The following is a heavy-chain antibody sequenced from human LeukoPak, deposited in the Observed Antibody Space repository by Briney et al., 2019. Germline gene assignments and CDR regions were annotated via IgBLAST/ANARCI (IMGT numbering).Heavy chain of an antibody. CDR3: ARDTRELMFYYGMDV. D-gene: IGHD1-26*01. CDR2: ISSSSSYI. Sequence: GGSLRLSCAASGFTFSSYSMNWVRQAPGKGLEWVSSISSSSSYIYYADSVKGRFTISRDNAKNSLYLQMNSLRAEDTAVYYCARDTRELMFYYGMDVWGQGTTVTVSS. CDR1: GFTFSSYS. V-gene: IGHV3-21*01. J-gene: IGHJ6*02.